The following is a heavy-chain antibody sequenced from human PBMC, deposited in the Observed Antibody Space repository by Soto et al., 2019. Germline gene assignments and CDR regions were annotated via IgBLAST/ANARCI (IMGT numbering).Heavy chain of an antibody. Sequence: GGSLRLSCAASGFIFSSYSMSWVRQAPGKGLEWVSYISSSSTIYYADSVKGRFTISRDNAENSLYLQMNSLRAEDTAVYYCAGEKPYSHYAMDIWGKGTTVTVSS. CDR3: AGEKPYSHYAMDI. V-gene: IGHV3-48*01. CDR1: GFIFSSYS. CDR2: ISSSSTI. J-gene: IGHJ6*03. D-gene: IGHD4-4*01.